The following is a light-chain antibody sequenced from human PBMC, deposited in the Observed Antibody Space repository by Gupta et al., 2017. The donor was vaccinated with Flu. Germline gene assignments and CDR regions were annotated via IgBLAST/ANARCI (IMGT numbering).Light chain of an antibody. V-gene: IGLV3-21*02. CDR3: QVWDRGSDLLV. J-gene: IGLJ2*01. CDR1: NIGTKR. CDR2: DAS. Sequence: SYALTQPPSVSAAPGQTAKITCGGNNIGTKRVHWYQQEPGQAPVLVPSDASDRPSGIPERFSGSNSGNTATLTISRVEAGDEADHYCQVWDRGSDLLVFGGGTKLTVL.